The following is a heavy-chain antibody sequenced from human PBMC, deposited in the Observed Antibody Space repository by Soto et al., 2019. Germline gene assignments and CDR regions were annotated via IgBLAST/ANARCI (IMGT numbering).Heavy chain of an antibody. J-gene: IGHJ5*02. CDR3: VRNPPNTGGFDP. CDR1: GYTFINYD. V-gene: IGHV1-8*02. CDR2: MSPNSGDT. D-gene: IGHD6-25*01. Sequence: ASVKVSCKASGYTFINYDINWVRQAAGQGLEWMGWMSPNSGDTGYAQKFQGRITLTRSTSTATAYMELTSLTSQDTAVYYCVRNPPNTGGFDPWGRGTQVTVSS.